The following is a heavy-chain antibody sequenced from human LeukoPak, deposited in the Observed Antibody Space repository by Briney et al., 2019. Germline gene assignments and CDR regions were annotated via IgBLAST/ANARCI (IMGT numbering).Heavy chain of an antibody. J-gene: IGHJ4*02. D-gene: IGHD6-19*01. CDR1: GGSISTFY. CDR2: IHTRGTT. CDR3: VRDGTGDSSGWHL. V-gene: IGHV4-4*07. Sequence: SETLSLTCTVSGGSISTFYWGWIRQPAGKGLEWIGRIHTRGTTDYNPSLKSRVSMSADTSKNQFFLRLRSVTAADTAVYYCVRDGTGDSSGWHLWGQGTLVTVSS.